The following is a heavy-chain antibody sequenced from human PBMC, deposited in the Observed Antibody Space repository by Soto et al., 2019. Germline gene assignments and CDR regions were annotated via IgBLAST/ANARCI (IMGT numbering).Heavy chain of an antibody. J-gene: IGHJ4*02. CDR2: IFHTGGT. CDR1: SDSIAGENW. CDR3: ARVFSSGSGWMYYFDF. V-gene: IGHV4-4*02. Sequence: QVQLQESGPGLVKPSETLSLTCTVSSDSIAGENWWRWVRQPPGMGLEWIGEIFHTGGTNYNPSLKGRVTMEVDKSKNQFSLKLISATAADTAVYYFARVFSSGSGWMYYFDFWGQGTLVSVSS. D-gene: IGHD6-25*01.